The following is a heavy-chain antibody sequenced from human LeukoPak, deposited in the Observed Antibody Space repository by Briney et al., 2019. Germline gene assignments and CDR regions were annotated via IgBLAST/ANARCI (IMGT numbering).Heavy chain of an antibody. CDR3: AKGVSRYGDLGY. CDR1: GFTFSSYA. V-gene: IGHV3-23*01. CDR2: ISGSGGST. J-gene: IGHJ4*02. Sequence: PGGSLRLSCAASGFTFSSYAMSWVRQAPRKGLEWVSTISGSGGSTYYADSVKGRFTISRDNSKNTLYLQMNSLRAEDTAVYYCAKGVSRYGDLGYWGQGTLVTVSS. D-gene: IGHD4-17*01.